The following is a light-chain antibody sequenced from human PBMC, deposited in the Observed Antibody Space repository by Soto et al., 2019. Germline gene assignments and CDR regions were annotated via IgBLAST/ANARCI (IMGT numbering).Light chain of an antibody. V-gene: IGKV3-15*01. Sequence: EVVMTQSPGTLSLSPGDRATVSCRASQTVVTHLAWFQQKPGQPPRLLIYDASATATGIPARFSGSGSGTEFTLTISSLQSEDFAVYYCQQYNKWPLTFGQGTKVE. CDR1: QTVVTH. CDR3: QQYNKWPLT. J-gene: IGKJ1*01. CDR2: DAS.